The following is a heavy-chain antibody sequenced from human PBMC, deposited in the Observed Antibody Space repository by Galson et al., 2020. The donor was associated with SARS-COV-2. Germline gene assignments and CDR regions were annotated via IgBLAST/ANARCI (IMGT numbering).Heavy chain of an antibody. J-gene: IGHJ4*02. CDR2: ITSKTYGGTR. V-gene: IGHV3-49*03. CDR1: GFTFGDYT. D-gene: IGHD6-13*01. CDR3: TRIAPGGTRGADY. Sequence: GGSLRLSCTASGFTFGDYTMNWFRQAPGKGLEWVGFITSKTYGGTREYAASVEGRFTISRDDSKRIAYLQMNSLKTENTAVYYCTRIAPGGTRGADYWGQGTLVTVSS.